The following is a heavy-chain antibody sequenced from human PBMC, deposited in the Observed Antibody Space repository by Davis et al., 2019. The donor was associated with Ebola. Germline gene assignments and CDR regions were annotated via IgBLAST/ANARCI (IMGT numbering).Heavy chain of an antibody. CDR2: ISYDGGKE. J-gene: IGHJ4*02. CDR3: ARVTYYYDSSGYYDY. D-gene: IGHD3-22*01. CDR1: GFTFSGYG. Sequence: GESLKISCAASGFTFSGYGMHWVRQAPGKGLEWVALISYDGGKEYYADSVKGRFTISRDNSKDTVYLQMNSLRVEDTAMYYCARVTYYYDSSGYYDYWGQGTLVTVSS. V-gene: IGHV3-30*03.